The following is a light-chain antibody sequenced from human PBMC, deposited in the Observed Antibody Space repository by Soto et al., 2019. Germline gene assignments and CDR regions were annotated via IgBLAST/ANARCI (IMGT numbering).Light chain of an antibody. J-gene: IGLJ2*01. Sequence: QSALTQPPSASGSPGQSVAISCSGTSSDVGGYNYVSWYQQHPGKAPKLMIYDVNKRPSGFPDRFSGSKSGNTASLTVSGLQADDEADYYCISYAGSNKPAFGGGTKLTVL. CDR2: DVN. V-gene: IGLV2-8*01. CDR3: ISYAGSNKPA. CDR1: SSDVGGYNY.